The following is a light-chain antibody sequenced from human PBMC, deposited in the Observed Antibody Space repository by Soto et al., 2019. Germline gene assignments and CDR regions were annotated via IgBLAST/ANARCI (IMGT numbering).Light chain of an antibody. CDR3: QQSYNIPIT. V-gene: IGKV1-39*01. CDR1: QSISTY. CDR2: AAS. J-gene: IGKJ5*01. Sequence: DIQITQSPPSLSASVLYRVTVTFRASQSISTYLNWYQQKPGKAPKLLIYAASTLQSGVPSRFSGSGSGTDFTLIISSLQPEDFATFYCQQSYNIPITFGQGTRLEIK.